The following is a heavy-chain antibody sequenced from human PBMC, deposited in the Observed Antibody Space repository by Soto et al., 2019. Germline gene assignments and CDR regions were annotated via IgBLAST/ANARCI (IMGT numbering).Heavy chain of an antibody. Sequence: ASVKVSCKASGYTFTSYGISWVRQAPGQGLEWMGWISAYNGNTNYAQKLQGRVTMTTDTSTGTAYMELRSLRSEDTAVYYFAAPYTTGFQAYDFWGQGTLVTVSS. J-gene: IGHJ4*02. CDR2: ISAYNGNT. D-gene: IGHD3-3*01. V-gene: IGHV1-18*01. CDR1: GYTFTSYG. CDR3: AAPYTTGFQAYDF.